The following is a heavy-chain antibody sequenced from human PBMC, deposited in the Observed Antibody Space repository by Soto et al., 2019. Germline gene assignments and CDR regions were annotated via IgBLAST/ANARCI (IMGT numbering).Heavy chain of an antibody. D-gene: IGHD6-13*01. V-gene: IGHV3-23*01. CDR3: ASPRGGSTWYTGWFNP. J-gene: IGHJ5*02. Sequence: VQLLESGGGLVQPGGSLRLSCAASGFTFSTYAMTWVRQVPGKGLQWVSVISASGGGTYYADSVKGRFTISRDNSKNTLYLQMNSLRAEDTALYYCASPRGGSTWYTGWFNPWGQGTLVTVSS. CDR2: ISASGGGT. CDR1: GFTFSTYA.